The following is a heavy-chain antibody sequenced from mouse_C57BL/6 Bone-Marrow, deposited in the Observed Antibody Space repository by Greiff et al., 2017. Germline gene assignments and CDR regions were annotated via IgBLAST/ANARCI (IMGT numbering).Heavy chain of an antibody. CDR3: ALWRPWFAY. J-gene: IGHJ3*01. V-gene: IGHV1-74*01. Sequence: QVQLKQPGAELVKPGASVKVSCKASGYTFTSYWMHWVKQRPGQGLEWIGRIHPSDSDTNYNQKFKGKATLTVDKSSSTANMQLSSLTCEDSAVYYCALWRPWFAYWGQGTLVTVSA. CDR1: GYTFTSYW. CDR2: IHPSDSDT. D-gene: IGHD1-1*02.